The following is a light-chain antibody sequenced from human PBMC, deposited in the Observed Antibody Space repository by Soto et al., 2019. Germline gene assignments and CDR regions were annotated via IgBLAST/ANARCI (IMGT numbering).Light chain of an antibody. Sequence: QSVLTQPASVSGSRGQSITISCTGTSSDVGAYNFVSWYQQHPGKLPKLMIFDVSRRPSGVSDRFSGSKSGNTASLTISGLQDEEEGDYYCSSYTSSSTHVFGSGTKLTVL. J-gene: IGLJ1*01. CDR3: SSYTSSSTHV. CDR2: DVS. V-gene: IGLV2-14*03. CDR1: SSDVGAYNF.